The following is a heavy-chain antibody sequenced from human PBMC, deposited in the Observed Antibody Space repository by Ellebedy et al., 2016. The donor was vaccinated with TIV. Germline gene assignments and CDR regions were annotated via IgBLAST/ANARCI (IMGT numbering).Heavy chain of an antibody. CDR3: ARYCNSTTCSNWFDP. V-gene: IGHV1-18*04. Sequence: AASVKVSCKTSGYTFTSYGISWVRQAPGQGLEWMGWISAYNGNTNYAQMLQGRVTMTTDTFTSTAYMELRSLRSDDTAGYYCARYCNSTTCSNWFDPWGQGTLVTVSS. CDR1: GYTFTSYG. D-gene: IGHD2-2*01. CDR2: ISAYNGNT. J-gene: IGHJ5*02.